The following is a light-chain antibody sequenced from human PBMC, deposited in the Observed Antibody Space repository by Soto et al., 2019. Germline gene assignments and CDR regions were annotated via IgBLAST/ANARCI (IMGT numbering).Light chain of an antibody. CDR1: QSVSSSY. Sequence: EIVLTQSPGTLSLSPGERATLSCRASQSVSSSYLAWYQQKPGQAPRLLIYGASSRATGIPDRFSGTASGTDFTLTISSLEPEDFAVFYCQQTGSSPYSFGQGTKV. V-gene: IGKV3-20*01. CDR2: GAS. J-gene: IGKJ2*01. CDR3: QQTGSSPYS.